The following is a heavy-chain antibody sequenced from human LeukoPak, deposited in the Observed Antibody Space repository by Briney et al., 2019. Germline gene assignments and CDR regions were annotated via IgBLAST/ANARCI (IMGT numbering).Heavy chain of an antibody. CDR3: ASRDWSKGNYYYYMDV. D-gene: IGHD3/OR15-3a*01. V-gene: IGHV4-59*12. J-gene: IGHJ6*03. Sequence: SETLSLTCTVSGGSISSYYWSWIRQPPGKGLEWIGYIYYSGSTNYNPSLKSRVTISVDTSKNQFSLKLSSVTAADTAVYYCASRDWSKGNYYYYMDVWGKGTTVTISS. CDR2: IYYSGST. CDR1: GGSISSYY.